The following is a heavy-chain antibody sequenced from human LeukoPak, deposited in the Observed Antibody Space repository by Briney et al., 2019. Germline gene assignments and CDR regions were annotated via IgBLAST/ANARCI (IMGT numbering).Heavy chain of an antibody. Sequence: PGGSLRLSCAASGFTFSGSAMHWVRQASGKGLEGVGRIRSKANSYATAYAASVKGRFTISRDYSKNTAYLQMNGLKTEDTAVYYCTRRHYYDSSGYLDYWGQGTLVTVSS. D-gene: IGHD3-22*01. CDR1: GFTFSGSA. V-gene: IGHV3-73*01. CDR2: IRSKANSYAT. CDR3: TRRHYYDSSGYLDY. J-gene: IGHJ4*02.